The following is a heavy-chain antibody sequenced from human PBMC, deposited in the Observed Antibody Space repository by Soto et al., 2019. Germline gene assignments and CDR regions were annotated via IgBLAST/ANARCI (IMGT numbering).Heavy chain of an antibody. V-gene: IGHV1-46*01. CDR2: ITPSRGST. Sequence: QVQLVQSGAEVKNPGASVKVSCKASGYTFTTYYMHWLRQARGQGLEWMGIITPSRGSTRYEQKSQDRVPMTRDTSTSTVYMERRSLRSEDTALYYWARAVSTKTAPIDYWGQGTLVTVSS. D-gene: IGHD4-17*01. J-gene: IGHJ4*02. CDR1: GYTFTTYY. CDR3: ARAVSTKTAPIDY.